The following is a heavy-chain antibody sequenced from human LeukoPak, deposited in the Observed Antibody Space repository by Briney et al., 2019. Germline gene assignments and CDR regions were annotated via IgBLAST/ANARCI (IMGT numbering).Heavy chain of an antibody. V-gene: IGHV6-1*01. CDR2: TYYRSKWYN. J-gene: IGHJ3*02. Sequence: SQTLSLTCANSGDSVSSNSAAWNWIRQSPSRGLEWLGRTYYRSKWYNDYAVSVKSRITINPDTSKNQFSLQLNSVTPEDTAVYYCARDLWSGVPAAIIGGGDAFDIWGQGTMVTVSS. D-gene: IGHD2-2*02. CDR3: ARDLWSGVPAAIIGGGDAFDI. CDR1: GDSVSSNSAA.